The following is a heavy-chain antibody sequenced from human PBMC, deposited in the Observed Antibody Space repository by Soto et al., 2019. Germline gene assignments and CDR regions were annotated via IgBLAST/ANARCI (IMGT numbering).Heavy chain of an antibody. CDR1: GFTFNYFT. Sequence: EVQLVESGGGLVKPGESLRLSCAASGFTFNYFTMNWVRQAPGKGLEWVASISSSRSHKYSADSVRGRSTFSRDNDNNALYMQLTSLRGEDPVVYYWAGLRPDACYLWAQGTVVPVSS. V-gene: IGHV3-21*04. CDR3: AGLRPDACYL. D-gene: IGHD3-16*02. CDR2: ISSSRSHK. J-gene: IGHJ3*01.